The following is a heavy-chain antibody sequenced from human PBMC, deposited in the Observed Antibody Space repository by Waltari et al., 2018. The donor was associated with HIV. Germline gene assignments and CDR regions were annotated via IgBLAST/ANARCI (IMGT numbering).Heavy chain of an antibody. D-gene: IGHD3-10*01. CDR3: ATRSYDYISRASAWFLDS. CDR1: GFRFADHW. J-gene: IGHJ4*02. Sequence: ELLLVESGGGLVQPGGSLRLSCAASGFRFADHWMTWVRQAPGRELEWVAKIKQDGSEEYYVDSVKGRFTISRDNARNSLYLQMNSLTAEDTALYYCATRSYDYISRASAWFLDSWGQGTLVTVSS. V-gene: IGHV3-7*01. CDR2: IKQDGSEE.